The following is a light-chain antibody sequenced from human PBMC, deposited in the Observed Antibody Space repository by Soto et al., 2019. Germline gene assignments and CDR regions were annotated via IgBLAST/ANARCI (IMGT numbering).Light chain of an antibody. V-gene: IGLV2-14*01. CDR2: EVS. Sequence: QSALTQPASVSGSPGQSITITWTGTSSDVGGYNYVSWYQQHPGKAPKLMIYEVSNRPSGVSNRFSGSKSGNTASLTISGLQAEDEADYYCSSYTSSSTVFGGGTKVTVL. CDR3: SSYTSSSTV. J-gene: IGLJ3*02. CDR1: SSDVGGYNY.